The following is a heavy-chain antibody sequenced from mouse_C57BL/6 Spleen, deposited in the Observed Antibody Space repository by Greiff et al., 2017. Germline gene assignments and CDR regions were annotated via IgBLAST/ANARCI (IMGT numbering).Heavy chain of an antibody. J-gene: IGHJ3*01. D-gene: IGHD1-1*01. Sequence: VQLQQPGAELVRPGPSVTLSCKASGYTFTSYWMHWVKQRPGQGLEWIGVIAPSDSYTNYNQQFKGQATSTGDTSSSTAYMQLSSLTSEDSAVYYWAPSLMTTEFAYWGQGTLVTVAA. V-gene: IGHV1-59*01. CDR3: APSLMTTEFAY. CDR1: GYTFTSYW. CDR2: IAPSDSYT.